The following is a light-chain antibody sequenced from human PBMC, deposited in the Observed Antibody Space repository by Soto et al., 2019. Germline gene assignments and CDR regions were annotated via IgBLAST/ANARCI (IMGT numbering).Light chain of an antibody. CDR1: SGDVGGNNA. CDR2: DVY. V-gene: IGLV2-14*03. J-gene: IGLJ1*01. CDR3: SSYERSGAYV. Sequence: SVLTQRASVCGSPGLSFIMSCTGTSGDVGGNNAVFWYQHHPGNAPKLLIYDVYKRPSEASTRFPGSQPGNTASLPISGHQAEDEADYYCSSYERSGAYVFGTGTKVTVL.